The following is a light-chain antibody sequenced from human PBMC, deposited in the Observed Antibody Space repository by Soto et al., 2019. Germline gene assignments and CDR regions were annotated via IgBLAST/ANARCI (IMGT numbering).Light chain of an antibody. CDR1: QSVDIS. CDR2: GAS. J-gene: IGKJ5*01. Sequence: ELVLTQSPATLSVTPGERVILSCRASQSVDISLAWYQQKPGQAPRLLIYGASTRATDMPGTFSGRGSGTDFTLTISRLEPEDFAVYYCQQRSNVPSITFGQGTRLEIK. CDR3: QQRSNVPSIT. V-gene: IGKV3-11*01.